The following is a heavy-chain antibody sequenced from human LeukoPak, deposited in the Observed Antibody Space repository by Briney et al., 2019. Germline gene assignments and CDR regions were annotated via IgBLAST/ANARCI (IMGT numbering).Heavy chain of an antibody. CDR1: GGSISSYY. Sequence: SETLSLTCTVSGGSISSYYWSWLRQPPGKGLEWIGYIYYSGSTNYNPSLKSRVTISVDTSKNQVSLKLSSVTAADTAVYYCARGNGWYYFWGQGTLVTVSS. CDR2: IYYSGST. J-gene: IGHJ4*02. V-gene: IGHV4-59*08. CDR3: ARGNGWYYF. D-gene: IGHD6-19*01.